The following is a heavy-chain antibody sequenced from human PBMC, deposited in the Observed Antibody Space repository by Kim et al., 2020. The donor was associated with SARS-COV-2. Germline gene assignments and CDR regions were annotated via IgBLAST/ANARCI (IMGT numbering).Heavy chain of an antibody. CDR1: GFTFSDYY. V-gene: IGHV3-11*06. Sequence: GGSLRLSCAASGFTFSDYYMSWLRQAPGKGLEWVAYISNLGTYTNEADSVKGRFTISRDNAKNSLYLQMNSLRADDTAVYYCARDPRVGFDYLGQGTLVTVSS. CDR3: ARDPRVGFDY. CDR2: ISNLGTYT. J-gene: IGHJ4*02. D-gene: IGHD2-2*01.